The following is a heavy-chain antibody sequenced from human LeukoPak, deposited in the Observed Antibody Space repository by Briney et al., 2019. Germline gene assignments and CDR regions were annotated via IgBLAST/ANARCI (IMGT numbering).Heavy chain of an antibody. D-gene: IGHD5-18*01. Sequence: SETLSLTCTVSGCSISSYYWSWIRQPPGKGLEWIGYIYYSGSTNYNPSLKSRITISVDTSKNQFSLKLSSVTAADTAVYYCARDTAMVTGLDYWGQGTLVTVSS. CDR2: IYYSGST. J-gene: IGHJ4*02. V-gene: IGHV4-59*01. CDR3: ARDTAMVTGLDY. CDR1: GCSISSYY.